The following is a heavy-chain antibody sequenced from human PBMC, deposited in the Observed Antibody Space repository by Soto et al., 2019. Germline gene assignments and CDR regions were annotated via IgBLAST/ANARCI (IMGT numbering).Heavy chain of an antibody. D-gene: IGHD6-25*01. Sequence: EVQLVESGGGLVKPGESLTLSCAASGFTFNNAWMSWVRQAPGTGLEWVGRIKSNADGGTADYIPPVKGRFTISRDDSKNTLFLHVNSLKTEDTAVYFSTTGVATAKSYFDFWGQGTLVTVSS. CDR1: GFTFNNAW. CDR3: TTGVATAKSYFDF. V-gene: IGHV3-15*01. J-gene: IGHJ4*02. CDR2: IKSNADGGTA.